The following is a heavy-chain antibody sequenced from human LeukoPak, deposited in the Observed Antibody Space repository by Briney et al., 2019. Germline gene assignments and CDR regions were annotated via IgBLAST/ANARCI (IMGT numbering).Heavy chain of an antibody. CDR2: IRQDGSEK. J-gene: IGHJ4*02. CDR3: ARYLVGAPDY. V-gene: IGHV3-7*01. CDR1: GFAFSSYW. Sequence: GGSLRLSCAGTGFAFSSYWMTWVRRAPGKGLEWVASIRQDGSEKYYVDSVKGRFTISRDNGKKSLYLQMNCLRAEDTAVYYCARYLVGAPDYWGQGTLVTVSS. D-gene: IGHD2-8*02.